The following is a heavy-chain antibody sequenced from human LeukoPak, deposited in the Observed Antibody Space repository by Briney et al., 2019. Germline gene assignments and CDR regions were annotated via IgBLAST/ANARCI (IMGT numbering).Heavy chain of an antibody. CDR1: GFTFSSYG. CDR2: ISYDGSNK. D-gene: IGHD6-13*01. CDR3: AKALRARSSPDY. Sequence: GRSLRLSCAASGFTFSSYGMHWVRQAPGKGLEWVAVISYDGSNKYYADSVKGRFTISRDNSKNTLYLQMNSLRAEDTAVYYCAKALRARSSPDYWGQGTLVTVSS. J-gene: IGHJ4*02. V-gene: IGHV3-30*18.